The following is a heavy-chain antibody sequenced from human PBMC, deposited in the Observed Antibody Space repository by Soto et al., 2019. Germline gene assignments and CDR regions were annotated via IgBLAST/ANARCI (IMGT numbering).Heavy chain of an antibody. CDR1: GFTFSSYG. D-gene: IGHD6-13*01. J-gene: IGHJ4*02. CDR3: ARDAWYRSSWFDY. CDR2: IWYDGSNK. Sequence: QVQLVESGGGVVQPGRSLRLSCAASGFTFSSYGMHWVRQAPGKGLEWVAVIWYDGSNKYYADSVKGRFTISRDNSKNTLYLQMNSLRAEDTAVYYCARDAWYRSSWFDYWGQGTLVTVSS. V-gene: IGHV3-33*01.